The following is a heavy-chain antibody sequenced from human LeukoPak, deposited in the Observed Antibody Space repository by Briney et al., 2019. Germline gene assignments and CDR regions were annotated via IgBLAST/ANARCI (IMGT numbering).Heavy chain of an antibody. CDR3: ARGFSNAFDI. Sequence: PGGSLRLSCAASGFTFSSYWMSWVRQAPGKGLEWVAVISYDGSNKYYADSVKGRFTISRDNSKNTLYLQMNSLRAEDTAVYYCARGFSNAFDIWGQGTMVTVSS. V-gene: IGHV3-30-3*01. CDR1: GFTFSSYW. CDR2: ISYDGSNK. J-gene: IGHJ3*02. D-gene: IGHD2/OR15-2a*01.